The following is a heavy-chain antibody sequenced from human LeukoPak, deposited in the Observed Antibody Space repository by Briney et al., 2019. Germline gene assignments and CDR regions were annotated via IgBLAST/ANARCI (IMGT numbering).Heavy chain of an antibody. V-gene: IGHV3-9*01. J-gene: IGHJ6*02. CDR2: ISWNSGSI. Sequence: GGSLRLSCAASGFTFDDYAMHWVRQAPGKGLEWVSGISWNSGSIGYADSVKGRFTISRANAKNSLYLQMNSLRAEDTALYSCAQEIKRRYSSGPDYDYYYGMDVWGQGTTVTVS. CDR1: GFTFDDYA. D-gene: IGHD6-19*01. CDR3: AQEIKRRYSSGPDYDYYYGMDV.